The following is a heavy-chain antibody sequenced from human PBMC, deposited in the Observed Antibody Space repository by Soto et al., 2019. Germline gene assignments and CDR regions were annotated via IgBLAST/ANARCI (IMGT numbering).Heavy chain of an antibody. D-gene: IGHD3-22*01. CDR1: GGSISSYY. CDR2: IYYSGST. V-gene: IGHV4-59*01. Sequence: SETLSLTCTVSGGSISSYYWSWIRQPPGKGLEWIGYIYYSGSTNYNPSLKSRVNISVDTSKNQFSLKLSSVTAADTAVYYCARYNYYDSSGYYNFDYWGQGTLVTVSS. CDR3: ARYNYYDSSGYYNFDY. J-gene: IGHJ4*02.